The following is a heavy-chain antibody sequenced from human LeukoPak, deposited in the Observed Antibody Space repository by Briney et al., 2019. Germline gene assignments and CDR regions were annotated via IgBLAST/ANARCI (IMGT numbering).Heavy chain of an antibody. Sequence: ASVKVSCKASGYTFTSYAMNWVRQAPGQGLEWMGWISAYNGNTNYAQKLQGRVTMTTDTSTSTAYMELRSLRSDDTAVYYCARDIPAGAAAGLRFDYWARGPLVPVSS. CDR2: ISAYNGNT. V-gene: IGHV1-18*01. CDR1: GYTFTSYA. J-gene: IGHJ4*02. CDR3: ARDIPAGAAAGLRFDY. D-gene: IGHD6-13*01.